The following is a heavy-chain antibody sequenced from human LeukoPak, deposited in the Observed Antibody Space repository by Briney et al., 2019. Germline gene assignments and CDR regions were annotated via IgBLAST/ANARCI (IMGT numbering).Heavy chain of an antibody. CDR3: TRVSRYCSGGSCYDWFDP. J-gene: IGHJ5*02. V-gene: IGHV3-49*04. D-gene: IGHD2-15*01. CDR1: GFTFGDYA. CDR2: IRSKAYGGTT. Sequence: GGSLRLSCTASGFTFGDYAMSWVRQAPGKGLEWVGFIRSKAYGGTTEYAASVKGRFTISRDDSKSIAYLQMNSLKTEDTAVYYCTRVSRYCSGGSCYDWFDPWGQGTLVTVSS.